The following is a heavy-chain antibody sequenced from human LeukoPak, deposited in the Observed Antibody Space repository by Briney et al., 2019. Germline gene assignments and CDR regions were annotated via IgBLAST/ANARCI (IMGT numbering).Heavy chain of an antibody. D-gene: IGHD1-26*01. CDR1: GYTLTELS. V-gene: IGHV1-24*01. CDR3: ATNDGGSYYFPY. CDR2: FDPEDGET. J-gene: IGHJ4*02. Sequence: ASVNVSCKVSGYTLTELSMHWVRQAPGKGLEWMGGFDPEDGETIYAQKFQGRVTMTEDTSTDTAYMELSSLRSEDTAVYYCATNDGGSYYFPYWGQGTLVTVSS.